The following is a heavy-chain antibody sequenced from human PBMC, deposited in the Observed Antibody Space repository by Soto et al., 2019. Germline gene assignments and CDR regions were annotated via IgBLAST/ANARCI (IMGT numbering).Heavy chain of an antibody. Sequence: QVQLVQSGAEVKKPGASVKVSCKASGYTFTSYYMHWVRQAPGQGLEWMGIINPSGGSTSYAQKFQGRVTMTRDTSTSTVYMELSSQRSEDTAVYYCARDHCGADCYPRYYYYYGMDVWGQGTTVTVSS. CDR1: GYTFTSYY. D-gene: IGHD2-21*02. CDR3: ARDHCGADCYPRYYYYYGMDV. J-gene: IGHJ6*02. CDR2: INPSGGST. V-gene: IGHV1-46*01.